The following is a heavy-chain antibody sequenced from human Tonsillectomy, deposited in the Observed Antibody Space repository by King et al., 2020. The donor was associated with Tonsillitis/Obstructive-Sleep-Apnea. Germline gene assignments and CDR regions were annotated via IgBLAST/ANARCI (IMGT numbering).Heavy chain of an antibody. CDR3: AGKNKIGL. Sequence: VQLQESGPGLVKPSETLSLTCTVSGGSISSHYWTWIRQPPGKGLEWIGYIYYSGSTNYNPSLKSRVTISVDTSKNQFSLNLSSVTAADTAVYYCAGKNKIGLWGQGTPVTVSP. D-gene: IGHD1/OR15-1a*01. CDR2: IYYSGST. J-gene: IGHJ4*02. V-gene: IGHV4-59*08. CDR1: GGSISSHY.